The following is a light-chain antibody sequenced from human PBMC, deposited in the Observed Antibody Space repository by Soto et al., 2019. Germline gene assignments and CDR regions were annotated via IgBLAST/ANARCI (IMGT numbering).Light chain of an antibody. CDR2: GAS. V-gene: IGKV3-20*01. CDR3: QHRVT. J-gene: IGKJ2*01. CDR1: QSVSSSY. Sequence: EIVLTQSPGTLSLSPGERATLSCRASQSVSSSYLAWYQQKPGQAPRLLIYGASSRATGIPDRFSGSGSGTDFTLIISRLEPEDFAVYYCQHRVTFGQGTKLEIK.